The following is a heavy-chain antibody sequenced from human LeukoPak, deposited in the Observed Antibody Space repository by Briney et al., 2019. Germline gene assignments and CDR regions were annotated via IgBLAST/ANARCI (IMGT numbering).Heavy chain of an antibody. J-gene: IGHJ4*02. V-gene: IGHV4-39*07. Sequence: SETLSLTFTVSGGSISSSSYYWGWIRQPPGKGLEWIGSIYYSGSTYYNPSLKSRVTISVDTSKNQFSLKLSSVTAADTAVYYCARLRIWFGELLTEQYYFDYWGQGTLVTVSS. CDR2: IYYSGST. D-gene: IGHD3-10*01. CDR3: ARLRIWFGELLTEQYYFDY. CDR1: GGSISSSSYY.